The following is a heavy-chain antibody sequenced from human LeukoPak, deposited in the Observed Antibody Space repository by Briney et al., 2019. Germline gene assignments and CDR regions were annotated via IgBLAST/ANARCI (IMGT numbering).Heavy chain of an antibody. Sequence: GGTLRLSCVASGFSLSGYWMYWVRQAPGKGLMYISRNNGDGSTTNYADVVKGRFTMSRDNVKNTLYLQMNSLRVEDTAVYYCARDPRNVGLAPWGQGTLVTVSS. D-gene: IGHD2-15*01. V-gene: IGHV3-74*01. CDR2: NNGDGSTT. CDR1: GFSLSGYW. J-gene: IGHJ5*02. CDR3: ARDPRNVGLAP.